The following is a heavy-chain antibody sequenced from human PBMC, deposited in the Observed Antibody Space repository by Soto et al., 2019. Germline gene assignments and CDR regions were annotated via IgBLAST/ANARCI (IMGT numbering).Heavy chain of an antibody. D-gene: IGHD3-22*01. Sequence: PGGSLRLSCAASGFTFSSYAMSWVRQAPGKGLEWVSAISGSGGSTYYADSVKGRFTISRDNSKNTLYLQMNSLRAEDTAVYHCEKVLYDSTGPDYWGQGTLVTVSS. CDR1: GFTFSSYA. V-gene: IGHV3-23*01. CDR3: EKVLYDSTGPDY. J-gene: IGHJ4*02. CDR2: ISGSGGST.